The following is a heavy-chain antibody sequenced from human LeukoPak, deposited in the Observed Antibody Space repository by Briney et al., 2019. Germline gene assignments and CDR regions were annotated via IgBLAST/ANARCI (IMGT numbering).Heavy chain of an antibody. CDR3: AREVGLLGATPFDY. Sequence: ASVKVSCKASGYTFTNYGISWVRQAPGQGLEWMGWISANNGNRNYALKLQDRVSMTTDTSTSTAYMELRSLRSDDTAVYYCAREVGLLGATPFDYWGQGTLVTVSS. V-gene: IGHV1-18*01. CDR2: ISANNGNR. J-gene: IGHJ4*02. CDR1: GYTFTNYG. D-gene: IGHD1-26*01.